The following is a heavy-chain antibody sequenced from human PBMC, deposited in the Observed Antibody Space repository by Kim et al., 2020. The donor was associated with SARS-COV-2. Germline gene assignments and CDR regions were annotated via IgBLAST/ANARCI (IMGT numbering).Heavy chain of an antibody. CDR2: IYHSGST. D-gene: IGHD2-15*01. Sequence: SETLSLTCAVSGGSISSSNWWSWVRQPPGKGLEWIGEIYHSGSTNYNPSLKSRVTISVDKSKNQFSLKLSSVTAADTAVYYCARDCSGGSCYRDLYYYYGMDVWGQGTTVTVSS. J-gene: IGHJ6*02. V-gene: IGHV4-4*02. CDR1: GGSISSSNW. CDR3: ARDCSGGSCYRDLYYYYGMDV.